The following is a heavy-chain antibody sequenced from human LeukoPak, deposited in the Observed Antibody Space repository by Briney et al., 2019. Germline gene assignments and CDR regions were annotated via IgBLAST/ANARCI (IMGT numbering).Heavy chain of an antibody. D-gene: IGHD5-24*01. CDR2: IYYSGST. V-gene: IGHV4-59*01. CDR3: ARDRDGWSQNQYYYHMDV. CDR1: GGSISSYY. J-gene: IGHJ6*03. Sequence: PSETLSLTCTVSGGSISSYYWSWIRQPPGKGLEWIGYIYYSGSTNYNPSLKSRVTISVDTSKNQFSLKLSSVTAADTAVYFCARDRDGWSQNQYYYHMDVWGKGTTVTVSS.